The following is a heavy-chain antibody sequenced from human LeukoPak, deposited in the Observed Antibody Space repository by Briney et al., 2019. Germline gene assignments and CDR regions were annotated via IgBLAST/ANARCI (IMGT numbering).Heavy chain of an antibody. CDR2: INHSGST. V-gene: IGHV4-34*01. CDR1: GGSFSGYY. Sequence: KPSETLSLTCAVYGGSFSGYYWSWIRQPPGKGLEWIGEINHSGSTNYNPSLKSRVTISVDTSKNQSSLKLSSVTAADTAVYYCARGYGGKDYWGQGTLVTVSS. CDR3: ARGYGGKDY. J-gene: IGHJ4*02. D-gene: IGHD4-23*01.